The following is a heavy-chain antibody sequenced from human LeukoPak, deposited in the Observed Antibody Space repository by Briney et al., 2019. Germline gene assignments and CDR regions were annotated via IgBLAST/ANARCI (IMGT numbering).Heavy chain of an antibody. J-gene: IGHJ4*02. CDR1: GFTFSSYW. Sequence: GESLRLSCAASGFTFSSYWMSWVRQAPGKGREWVANIKQDGSEKYYVDSVKGRFTISRDNAKNSLYLQMNSLRAEDTAVYYCARPNYDFWSGRGSFDYWGQGTLVTVSS. V-gene: IGHV3-7*01. CDR2: IKQDGSEK. D-gene: IGHD3-3*01. CDR3: ARPNYDFWSGRGSFDY.